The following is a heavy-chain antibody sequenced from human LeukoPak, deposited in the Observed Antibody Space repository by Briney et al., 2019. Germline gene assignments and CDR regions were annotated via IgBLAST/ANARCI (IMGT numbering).Heavy chain of an antibody. CDR2: IIPIFGTA. CDR3: ARGVSLWFGEFPAWFDP. CDR1: GGTFSSYA. V-gene: IGHV1-69*05. J-gene: IGHJ5*02. Sequence: GASVKVSWKASGGTFSSYAISWVRQAPGQGLEWMGGIIPIFGTANYAQKFQGRVTITTDESTSTAYMELSSLRSEDTAVYYCARGVSLWFGEFPAWFDPWGQGTLVTVSS. D-gene: IGHD3-10*01.